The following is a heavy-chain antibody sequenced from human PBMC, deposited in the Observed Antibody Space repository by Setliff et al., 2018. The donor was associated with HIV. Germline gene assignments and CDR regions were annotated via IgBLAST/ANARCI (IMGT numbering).Heavy chain of an antibody. D-gene: IGHD3-9*01. Sequence: SLRLSCAASGFNFKDFSMHWVRQGPGQGLEWVSSVSWNSDSINYADSVKGRFTISRDNARSSLFLQMNSLRAEDTALYYCVKGYDVLTGDPDSWGQGTLVTVSS. CDR3: VKGYDVLTGDPDS. J-gene: IGHJ4*02. CDR1: GFNFKDFS. V-gene: IGHV3-9*01. CDR2: VSWNSDSI.